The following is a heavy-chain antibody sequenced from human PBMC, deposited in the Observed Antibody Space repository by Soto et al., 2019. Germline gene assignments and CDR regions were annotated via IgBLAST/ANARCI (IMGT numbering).Heavy chain of an antibody. J-gene: IGHJ6*02. Sequence: GGSLRLSCAASGFTVSSNYMSWVRQAPGKGLERASVIYSGGSTYYADSVRGRFTISRDNSKNTLYLQMKSLRAEDTAVYYCARDPPATRRGMAVWGQGTTVTVSS. CDR1: GFTVSSNY. CDR2: IYSGGST. CDR3: ARDPPATRRGMAV. V-gene: IGHV3-53*01.